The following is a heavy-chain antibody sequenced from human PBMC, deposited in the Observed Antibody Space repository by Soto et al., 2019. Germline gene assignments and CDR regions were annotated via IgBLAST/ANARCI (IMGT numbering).Heavy chain of an antibody. CDR2: ISGSGGST. D-gene: IGHD4-17*01. V-gene: IGHV3-23*01. J-gene: IGHJ5*02. CDR3: AKGGLRGDWFDP. Sequence: EVQLLESGGGLVQPGGSLRLSCAASGFTFSSYAMSWVRQAPGKGLEWVSAISGSGGSTYYADSVKGRFTISRDNSKNTLYLQMNILRAEDTAVYYCAKGGLRGDWFDPWGQGTLVTVSS. CDR1: GFTFSSYA.